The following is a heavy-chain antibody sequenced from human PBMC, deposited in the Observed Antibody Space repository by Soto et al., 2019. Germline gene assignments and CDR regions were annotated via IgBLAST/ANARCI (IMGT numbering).Heavy chain of an antibody. Sequence: GASVKVSCKASGGTFSSYTISWVRQAPGQGLEWMGRIIPILGIANYAQKFQGRVTITADKSTSTAYMELSSLRSEDTAVYYCARERHGYRSFIGSWTVVFDYWGQGTLVTVSS. CDR1: GGTFSSYT. V-gene: IGHV1-69*04. CDR3: ARERHGYRSFIGSWTVVFDY. J-gene: IGHJ4*02. CDR2: IIPILGIA. D-gene: IGHD3-16*02.